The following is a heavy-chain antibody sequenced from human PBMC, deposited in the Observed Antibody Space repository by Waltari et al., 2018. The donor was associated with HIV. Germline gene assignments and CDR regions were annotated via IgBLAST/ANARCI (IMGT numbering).Heavy chain of an antibody. CDR3: TSEEDYGSGSHFDY. J-gene: IGHJ4*02. CDR1: GFTLNTVW. Sequence: EVQLVESGGDLLKPGGCLRLSCAASGFTLNTVWMSWVRQAPGKGLEWVGHIKTKGDGGATDYAAAVKGRFTISRDDSKNTVYLQMNSLKIEDTAVYYCTSEEDYGSGSHFDYWGQGTQVTVSS. D-gene: IGHD3-10*01. V-gene: IGHV3-15*01. CDR2: IKTKGDGGAT.